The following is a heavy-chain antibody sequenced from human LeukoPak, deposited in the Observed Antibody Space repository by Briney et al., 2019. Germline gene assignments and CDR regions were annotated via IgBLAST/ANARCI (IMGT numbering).Heavy chain of an antibody. CDR1: GYTFTINY. CDR3: ARGGEQELVMAIDY. D-gene: IGHD6-13*01. V-gene: IGHV1-46*04. J-gene: IGHJ4*02. CDR2: INPSDDST. Sequence: ASVTLTFSASGYTFTINYMHWMRHAPGQGNELKGIINPSDDSTSYAQNVQGRVTMTRDKSTSTVYMELSSLRSEDTAVYYCARGGEQELVMAIDYWGQGTLVTVSS.